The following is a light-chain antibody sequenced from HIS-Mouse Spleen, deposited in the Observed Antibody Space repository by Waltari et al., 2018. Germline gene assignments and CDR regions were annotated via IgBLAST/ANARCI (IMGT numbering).Light chain of an antibody. Sequence: SYELTQPPSVSVSPGQTARINCSGDALQKKCASWYQQKSGQAPVLVIYEDSKRPSGIPERFSGSSSGTMATLTISGAQVEDEADYYCYSTDSSGNHRVFGGGTKLTVL. CDR3: YSTDSSGNHRV. V-gene: IGLV3-10*01. J-gene: IGLJ2*01. CDR1: ALQKKC. CDR2: EDS.